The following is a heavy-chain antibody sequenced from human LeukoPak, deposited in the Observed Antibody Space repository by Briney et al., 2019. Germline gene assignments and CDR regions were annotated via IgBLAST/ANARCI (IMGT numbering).Heavy chain of an antibody. CDR3: TTVGGDYGSGTY. J-gene: IGHJ4*02. CDR2: IKSKSDGGTT. D-gene: IGHD3-10*01. V-gene: IGHV3-15*01. CDR1: GFTFSSYA. Sequence: PGGSLRLSCAASGFTFSSYAMSWVRQAPGKGLEWVGRIKSKSDGGTTDYAAPVKGRFTISRDDSKNTLYLQMNSLKTEDTAVYYCTTVGGDYGSGTYWGQGTLVTVSS.